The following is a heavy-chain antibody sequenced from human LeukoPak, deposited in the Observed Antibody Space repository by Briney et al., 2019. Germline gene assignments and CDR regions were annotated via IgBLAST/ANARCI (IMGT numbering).Heavy chain of an antibody. CDR1: GFTFRDHY. D-gene: IGHD6-19*01. CDR2: ITISGSAT. CDR3: SRESSGWNENY. Sequence: GGSLRLSCTASGFTFRDHYMSWIRQAPGKGLEWVAYITISGSATYYADSVKGRFTISRDNAKNSLYLQMNSLRAEDTAVYYCSRESSGWNENYWGQGTLVTVSS. J-gene: IGHJ4*02. V-gene: IGHV3-11*04.